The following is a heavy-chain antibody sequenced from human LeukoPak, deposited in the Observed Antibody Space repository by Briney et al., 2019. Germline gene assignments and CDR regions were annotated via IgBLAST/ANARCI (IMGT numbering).Heavy chain of an antibody. Sequence: GESLKISCEGSGYSFTSYWISWVRQMPGKGLEWMGRIDPSDSYTNYSPSFQGHVTISADKSISTAYLQWSSLKALDTAMYYCAITYGSGSSIFDYWGQGTLVTVSS. CDR2: IDPSDSYT. CDR1: GYSFTSYW. CDR3: AITYGSGSSIFDY. J-gene: IGHJ4*02. D-gene: IGHD3-10*01. V-gene: IGHV5-10-1*01.